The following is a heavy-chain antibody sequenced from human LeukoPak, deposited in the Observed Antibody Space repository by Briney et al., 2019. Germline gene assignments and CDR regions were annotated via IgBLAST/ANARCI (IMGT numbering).Heavy chain of an antibody. Sequence: PGGSLRLSCVASGFTVTTNYMNWVRQAPGKGLEWVSSISSSSSYIYYADSVKGRFTISRDNAKNSLYLQMNSLRAEDTAVYYCARTLYGRTAFDIWGQGTMVTVSS. CDR1: GFTVTTNY. D-gene: IGHD4-17*01. J-gene: IGHJ3*02. V-gene: IGHV3-21*01. CDR3: ARTLYGRTAFDI. CDR2: ISSSSSYI.